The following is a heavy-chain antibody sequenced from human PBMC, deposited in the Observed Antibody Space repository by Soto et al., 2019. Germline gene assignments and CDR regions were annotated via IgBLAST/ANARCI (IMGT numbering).Heavy chain of an antibody. CDR3: ARARSIAARPLDY. V-gene: IGHV4-30-4*01. Sequence: SETLSLTCTVSGGSISSGDYYWSWIRQPPGKGLEWIGYIYSSGSTYYNPSLKSRVTISVDTSKNQFSLKLSSVTAADTAVYYCARARSIAARPLDYWGQGTPVTVSS. J-gene: IGHJ4*02. D-gene: IGHD6-6*01. CDR1: GGSISSGDYY. CDR2: IYSSGST.